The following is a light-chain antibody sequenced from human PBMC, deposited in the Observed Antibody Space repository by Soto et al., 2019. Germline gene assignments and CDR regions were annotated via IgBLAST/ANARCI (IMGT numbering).Light chain of an antibody. CDR3: QQYSRWPPLT. J-gene: IGKJ4*01. Sequence: EIVLTQSPATLSLSPGERATLSCRASQSVSSYLAWYQQKPGQAPRLLIYDASNSATGIPSSLSGSGSETEFTLIISSLQSEYFAVYYCQQYSRWPPLTFGGGTKVDIK. CDR2: DAS. V-gene: IGKV3-11*01. CDR1: QSVSSY.